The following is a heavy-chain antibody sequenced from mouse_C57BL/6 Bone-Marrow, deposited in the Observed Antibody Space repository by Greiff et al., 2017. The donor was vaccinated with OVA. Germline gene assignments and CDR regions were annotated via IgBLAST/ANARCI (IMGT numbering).Heavy chain of an antibody. CDR1: GYTFTSYG. CDR3: ARAFITTVVVFDY. V-gene: IGHV1-81*01. J-gene: IGHJ2*01. D-gene: IGHD1-1*01. CDR2: IYPRSGNT. Sequence: VKLKESGAELAGPGASVKLSCKASGYTFTSYGISWVKQRTGQGLEWIGEIYPRSGNTYYNEKFKGKATLTADKSSSTAYMELRSLTSEDSAVYFCARAFITTVVVFDYWGQGTTLTVSS.